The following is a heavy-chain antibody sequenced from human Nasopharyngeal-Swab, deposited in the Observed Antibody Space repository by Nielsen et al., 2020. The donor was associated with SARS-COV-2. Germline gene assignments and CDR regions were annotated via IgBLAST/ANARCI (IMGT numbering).Heavy chain of an antibody. CDR2: IIPIFGTA. D-gene: IGHD3-10*01. V-gene: IGHV1-69*05. J-gene: IGHJ6*02. CDR3: ARNPTMVRGSYIYYYYGMDV. Sequence: SVKVSCKASGGTFSSYAISWVRQAPGQGLERMGGIIPIFGTANYAQKFQGRVTMTRNTSISTAYMELSSLRSEDTAVYYCARNPTMVRGSYIYYYYGMDVWGQGTTVTVSS. CDR1: GGTFSSYA.